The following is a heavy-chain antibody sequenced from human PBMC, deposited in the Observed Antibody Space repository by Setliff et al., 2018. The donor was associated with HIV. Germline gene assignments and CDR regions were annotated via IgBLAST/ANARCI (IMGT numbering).Heavy chain of an antibody. CDR1: GGSLSGYY. D-gene: IGHD1-26*01. J-gene: IGHJ3*02. CDR3: AREGTYSGTYWVRRVASFDT. Sequence: SETLSLTCAVYGGSLSGYYRRWIRQPPGEGLEWIGDVSHTGSTNYNPSLKSRITISADTPKNQFSLKLSSVTAADTAVYYCAREGTYSGTYWVRRVASFDTWGQGTMVTVSS. V-gene: IGHV4-34*01. CDR2: VSHTGST.